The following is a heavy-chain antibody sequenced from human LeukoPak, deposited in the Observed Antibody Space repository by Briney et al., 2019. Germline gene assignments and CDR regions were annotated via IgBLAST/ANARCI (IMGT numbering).Heavy chain of an antibody. CDR1: GFTVTNNY. D-gene: IGHD3-10*01. J-gene: IGHJ4*02. Sequence: PGGSLRLSCAASGFTVTNNYMSWVRQAPGKGLEWVSIIYAGGNTYYADSVKGRFTISRDSSKNTLYFQMNSLRAEDTAVYYCARGVKNYFGSGSFYDYWGQGTLVTVSS. CDR3: ARGVKNYFGSGSFYDY. V-gene: IGHV3-53*01. CDR2: IYAGGNT.